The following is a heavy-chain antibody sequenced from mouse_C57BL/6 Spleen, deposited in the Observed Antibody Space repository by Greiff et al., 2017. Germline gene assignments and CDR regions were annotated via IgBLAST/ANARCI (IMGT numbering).Heavy chain of an antibody. CDR1: GYAFTDSY. Sequence: SGPVLVKPGASVKISCKASGYAFTDSYMNWVKQSHGKSLEWIGVINPYNGGTSYNRKFKGKATLTVDKSSSTAYMELNSLTSEDSAVDYCARYPDGHYAMDYWGQGTSVTVSS. V-gene: IGHV1-19*01. D-gene: IGHD2-3*01. J-gene: IGHJ4*01. CDR3: ARYPDGHYAMDY. CDR2: INPYNGGT.